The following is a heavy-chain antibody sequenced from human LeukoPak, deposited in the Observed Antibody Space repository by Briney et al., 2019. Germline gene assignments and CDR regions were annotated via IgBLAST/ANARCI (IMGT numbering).Heavy chain of an antibody. V-gene: IGHV1-69-2*01. CDR3: ATEVVVRVRGVTYLDY. D-gene: IGHD3-10*01. CDR1: GYTFTDYY. CDR2: VDPEDGET. J-gene: IGHJ4*02. Sequence: ASVKLSCKVSGYTFTDYYMHWVPQAPGKGLEWMGLVDPEDGETIYAEKFQGRATITADTSTDTAYMELSSLRSEDTAVYYCATEVVVRVRGVTYLDYWGQGTLVTVSS.